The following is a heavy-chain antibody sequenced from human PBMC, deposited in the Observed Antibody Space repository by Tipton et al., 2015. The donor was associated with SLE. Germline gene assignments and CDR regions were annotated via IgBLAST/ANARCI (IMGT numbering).Heavy chain of an antibody. CDR3: ARLSSGTGDFGH. CDR1: GSSITSSSHY. J-gene: IGHJ4*02. Sequence: TLSLTCSISGSSITSSSHYWGWIRQPPGKGLEWIGGIYYTGTTYYNPSLKSRVTISVETSKTHFSRKMSSVTAADTAMYYCARLSSGTGDFGHWGQGTLVIVSS. V-gene: IGHV4-39*01. D-gene: IGHD3/OR15-3a*01. CDR2: IYYTGTT.